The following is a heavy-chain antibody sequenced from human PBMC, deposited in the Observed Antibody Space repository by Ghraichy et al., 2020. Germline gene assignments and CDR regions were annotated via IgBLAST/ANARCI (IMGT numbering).Heavy chain of an antibody. V-gene: IGHV3-23*01. D-gene: IGHD3/OR15-3a*01. CDR1: GFTFRTYA. Sequence: GESLNISCAASGFTFRTYAMSRVRQAPGKGLEWVSAITDNGGTTYDAESVKGRFTISRDNSKNTLFLQMNSLSGEDTAVYYCAKFARDWPNEYLQHWGQGALVTVSS. CDR2: ITDNGGTT. J-gene: IGHJ1*01. CDR3: AKFARDWPNEYLQH.